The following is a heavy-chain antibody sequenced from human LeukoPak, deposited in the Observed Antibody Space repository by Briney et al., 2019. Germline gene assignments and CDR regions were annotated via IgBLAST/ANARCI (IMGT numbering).Heavy chain of an antibody. CDR2: INPSGGST. J-gene: IGHJ4*02. CDR3: ARGMVVVVAATLDY. V-gene: IGHV1-46*01. D-gene: IGHD2-15*01. Sequence: ASVKVSCKASGYTFTSYGISWVRQAPGQGLEWMGIINPSGGSTSYAQKFQGRVTMTRDMSTSTVYMELSSLRSEDTAVYYCARGMVVVVAATLDYWGQGTLVTVSS. CDR1: GYTFTSYG.